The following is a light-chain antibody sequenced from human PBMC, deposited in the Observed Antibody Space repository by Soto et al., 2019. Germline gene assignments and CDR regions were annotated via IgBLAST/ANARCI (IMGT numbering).Light chain of an antibody. CDR3: CSYAGSYSWV. Sequence: QSVLTQPASVSGSPGQSITISCTGTSSDVGSYNLVSWYQQHPGKAPHLIIFHVTERPSGVPDRFSGSKSGNTASLTISGVQAEDEADYYCCSYAGSYSWVFGGGTKLTVL. V-gene: IGLV2-23*02. CDR2: HVT. CDR1: SSDVGSYNL. J-gene: IGLJ3*02.